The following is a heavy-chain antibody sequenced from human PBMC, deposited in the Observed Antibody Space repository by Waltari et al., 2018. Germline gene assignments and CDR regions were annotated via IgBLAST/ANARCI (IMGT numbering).Heavy chain of an antibody. J-gene: IGHJ2*01. V-gene: IGHV1-69*10. CDR3: AREAAGDLGYFDL. D-gene: IGHD3-16*01. CDR2: IIPILGIA. CDR1: EGTFSSYA. Sequence: QVQLVQSGAEVKKPGSSVQVSCKASEGTFSSYAISWVRQAPGQGLEWMGGIIPILGIANYAQKFQGRVTITADKSTSTAYMELSSLRSEDTAVYYCAREAAGDLGYFDLWGRGTLVTVSS.